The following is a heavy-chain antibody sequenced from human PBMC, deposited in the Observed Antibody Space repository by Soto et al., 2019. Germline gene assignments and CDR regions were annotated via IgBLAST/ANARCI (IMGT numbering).Heavy chain of an antibody. D-gene: IGHD7-27*01. CDR3: ATAPGYWGSAPLDY. J-gene: IGHJ4*02. Sequence: EVQLVESGGGLVKPGGSLRLSCAASGLTFSDAWMNWLRQVPGKGLEWVARIRSQTDGGTTNYTAPVNGRFTISRDDSKNTLYLQMNSLQTEDTAIYYCATAPGYWGSAPLDYWGQGTLVTVSS. CDR2: IRSQTDGGTT. CDR1: GLTFSDAW. V-gene: IGHV3-15*07.